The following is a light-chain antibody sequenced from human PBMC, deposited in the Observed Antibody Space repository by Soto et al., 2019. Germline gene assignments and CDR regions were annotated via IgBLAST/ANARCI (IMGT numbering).Light chain of an antibody. Sequence: QSALTQPASVSGSPGQSITISCTGTSSDIGIYNLVSWYQQHPGKAPKLIIYEATKRPSGVSNRFSGSKSGNTVSLTVSGLQAEDEADHHCCLSASRLTFMFGGGTNLTVL. J-gene: IGLJ3*02. CDR2: EAT. CDR3: CLSASRLTFM. CDR1: SSDIGIYNL. V-gene: IGLV2-23*02.